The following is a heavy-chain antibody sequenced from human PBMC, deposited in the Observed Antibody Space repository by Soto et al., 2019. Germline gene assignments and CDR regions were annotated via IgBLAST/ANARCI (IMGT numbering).Heavy chain of an antibody. J-gene: IGHJ4*02. V-gene: IGHV3-15*01. Sequence: GGSLRLSCAASGFILSDVWMSWVRQAPGAGLEWVGRIKGKTEGGTTDYAAPVKGRFTISRDASKKTLYLQMNSLKTEDTAVYYCTTDPHSTGTKYWGQGTLVTVSS. CDR2: IKGKTEGGTT. CDR3: TTDPHSTGTKY. CDR1: GFILSDVW. D-gene: IGHD1-1*01.